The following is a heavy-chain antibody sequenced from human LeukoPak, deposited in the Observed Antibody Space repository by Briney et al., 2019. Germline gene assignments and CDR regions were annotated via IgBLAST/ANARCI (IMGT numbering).Heavy chain of an antibody. CDR1: GYTFTGYY. CDR2: INPNSGGT. J-gene: IGHJ6*02. CDR3: ARDPGYCSGGSCYSLYYYYGMDV. Sequence: GASVKVSCKASGYTFTGYYMHWVRQAPGQGLEWMGRINPNSGGTNYAQKFQGRVTMTRDTSTSTVYMELSSLRSEDTAVYYCARDPGYCSGGSCYSLYYYYGMDVWGQGTTVTVSS. V-gene: IGHV1-2*06. D-gene: IGHD2-15*01.